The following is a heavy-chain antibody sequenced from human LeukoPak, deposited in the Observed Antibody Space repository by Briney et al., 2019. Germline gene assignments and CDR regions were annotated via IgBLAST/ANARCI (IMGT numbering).Heavy chain of an antibody. CDR3: ARAREVEMAIPWLYYFDY. CDR1: GFTFSSYW. J-gene: IGHJ4*02. CDR2: IKQDGSEK. Sequence: GGSLRLSCAASGFTFSSYWMSWVRQAPGKGLEWVANIKQDGSEKYYVDSVKGRFTISRDNAKNSLYLQMNSLRAEDTAVYYCARAREVEMAIPWLYYFDYWGQGTLVTVSS. V-gene: IGHV3-7*01. D-gene: IGHD5-24*01.